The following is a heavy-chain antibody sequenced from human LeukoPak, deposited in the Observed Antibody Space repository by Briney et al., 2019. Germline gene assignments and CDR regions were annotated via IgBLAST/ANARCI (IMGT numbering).Heavy chain of an antibody. V-gene: IGHV1-8*01. Sequence: ASVKVSCKASGYTFTSYDINWVRQATGQGLEWMGRMNPNSGNTGYAQKFQGRVTMTRNTSISTAYMELSSLRSEDTAVYYCARGPPYCGGDCHFFDYWGQGTLVTVSS. CDR1: GYTFTSYD. J-gene: IGHJ4*02. CDR2: MNPNSGNT. D-gene: IGHD2-21*02. CDR3: ARGPPYCGGDCHFFDY.